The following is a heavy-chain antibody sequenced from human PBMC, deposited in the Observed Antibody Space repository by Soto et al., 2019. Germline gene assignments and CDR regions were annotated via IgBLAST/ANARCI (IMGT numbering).Heavy chain of an antibody. J-gene: IGHJ4*02. CDR2: IYYSRST. V-gene: IGHV4-59*01. D-gene: IGHD2-2*01. Sequence: SETLSLTCTVSGGSISSYYWSWIRQPPGKGLEWIGYIYYSRSTNSNPSIKSRVTISVDTSKNQFSLKLSSVTAADTAVYYCVRVKWCSSTSCYASVLDYWGQGTLVTGSS. CDR3: VRVKWCSSTSCYASVLDY. CDR1: GGSISSYY.